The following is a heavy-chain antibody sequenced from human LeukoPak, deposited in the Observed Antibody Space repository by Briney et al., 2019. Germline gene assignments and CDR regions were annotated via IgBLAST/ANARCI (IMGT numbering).Heavy chain of an antibody. D-gene: IGHD3-9*01. Sequence: GGSLRLSCAASGFTFSSYAMSWVRQAPGKGLEWVSGISGNGGITYYADSVKGRFTISRDNSRNTLYLQMNSLRAEDTAVYYCARDTALDWLLRGAFDIWGQGTMVTVSS. V-gene: IGHV3-23*01. J-gene: IGHJ3*02. CDR3: ARDTALDWLLRGAFDI. CDR1: GFTFSSYA. CDR2: ISGNGGIT.